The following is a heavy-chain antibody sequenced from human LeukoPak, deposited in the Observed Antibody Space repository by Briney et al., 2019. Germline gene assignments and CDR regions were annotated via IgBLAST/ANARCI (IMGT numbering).Heavy chain of an antibody. CDR1: GGSFSGYY. Sequence: ASETLSLTCAVYGGSFSGYYWSWIRQPPGKGLEWIGEINHSGSTNYNPSLKSRVTISVDTSKNQFSLKLSSVTAADTAVYYCARGRGIAVGLWWSDPWGQGTLVTVSS. CDR3: ARGRGIAVGLWWSDP. CDR2: INHSGST. V-gene: IGHV4-34*01. J-gene: IGHJ5*01. D-gene: IGHD6-19*01.